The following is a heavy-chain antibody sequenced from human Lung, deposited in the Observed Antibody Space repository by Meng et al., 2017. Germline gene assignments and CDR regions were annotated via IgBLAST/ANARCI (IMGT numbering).Heavy chain of an antibody. Sequence: VQLDQWGAGLLNPSETLSLTFAVYGGSFSGYYWGWIRQPPGKGLEWIGEFIDSGSTNYNPSLKSRVIISVDTSKNQFSLRVTSVTAADRAVYYCVRRTYSSGWYFDYWGQGTLVTVSS. D-gene: IGHD6-19*01. J-gene: IGHJ4*02. CDR1: GGSFSGYY. V-gene: IGHV4-34*12. CDR2: FIDSGST. CDR3: VRRTYSSGWYFDY.